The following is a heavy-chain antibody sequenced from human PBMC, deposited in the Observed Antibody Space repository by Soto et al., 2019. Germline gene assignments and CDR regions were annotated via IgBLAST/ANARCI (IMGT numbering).Heavy chain of an antibody. Sequence: SVNVSCKASGGTFGSYTISSVRQAPGQGLEWMGRIIPILGIANYAQKFQGRVTITADKSTSTAYMELSSLRSEDTAVYYCASQPAGSNAFAIWVQGTMVTVSS. J-gene: IGHJ3*02. CDR1: GGTFGSYT. CDR2: IIPILGIA. V-gene: IGHV1-69*02. CDR3: ASQPAGSNAFAI.